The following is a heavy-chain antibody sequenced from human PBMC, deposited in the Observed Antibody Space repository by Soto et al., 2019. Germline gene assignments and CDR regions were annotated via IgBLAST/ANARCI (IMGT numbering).Heavy chain of an antibody. CDR1: VFTLSSHE. V-gene: IGHV3-48*03. CDR3: ASLLKDNWNYGLED. D-gene: IGHD1-7*01. Sequence: PGGSLRLSCAASVFTLSSHEMNWVRQAPGKGLEWVSYISSSGSTIYYADSVKGRFTISRDNAKNSLYLQMNSLRAEDTAVYYCASLLKDNWNYGLEDWGQGTLVTVSS. CDR2: ISSSGSTI. J-gene: IGHJ4*02.